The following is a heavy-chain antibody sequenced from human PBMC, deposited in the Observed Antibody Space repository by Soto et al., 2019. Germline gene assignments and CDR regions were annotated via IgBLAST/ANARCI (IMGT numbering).Heavy chain of an antibody. CDR3: VREGRRSTSCNTGCAVDT. Sequence: QVQLVESGGALVKPGGSLRLSCAASGFTSWDYDMSWIRQAPGKGLEWVSYISRSGNTMYYGDYVKGRFTISRANAENSVFLQMISLRAEDTAVEYGVREGRRSTSCNTGCAVDTWGQGTMVTVSS. J-gene: IGHJ3*02. CDR2: ISRSGNTM. D-gene: IGHD2-2*02. V-gene: IGHV3-11*01. CDR1: GFTSWDYD.